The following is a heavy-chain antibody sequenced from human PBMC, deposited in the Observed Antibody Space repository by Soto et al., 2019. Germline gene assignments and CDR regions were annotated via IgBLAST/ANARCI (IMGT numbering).Heavy chain of an antibody. Sequence: QVQLQESGPGLVKPSQTLSLTCTVSGGSISSGGYYWSWIRQHPGKGLEWIGYIYYSGSTYYNPSLKSRVTLSVDTSKNQFSLKLSSVTAADTAVYYCARDARITMVRGVNYYFDYWGQGTLVTVSS. V-gene: IGHV4-31*03. D-gene: IGHD3-10*01. CDR2: IYYSGST. J-gene: IGHJ4*02. CDR3: ARDARITMVRGVNYYFDY. CDR1: GGSISSGGYY.